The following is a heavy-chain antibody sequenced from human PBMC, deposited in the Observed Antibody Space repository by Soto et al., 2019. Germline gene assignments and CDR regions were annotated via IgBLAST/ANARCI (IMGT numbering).Heavy chain of an antibody. CDR2: LSGGGGST. J-gene: IGHJ6*03. Sequence: EVQLLKSGGGLVQPGGSLRLSCAASGFTFTTYAMSWVRQAPGKGLEWVSGLSGGGGSTYYADSVKGRFTISRDNSKNTLYLQMNSLRVEDTAVYYCAKATRYDVVLTGHRGGYYYYMDVWGKGTTVTVSS. D-gene: IGHD3-10*02. V-gene: IGHV3-23*01. CDR3: AKATRYDVVLTGHRGGYYYYMDV. CDR1: GFTFTTYA.